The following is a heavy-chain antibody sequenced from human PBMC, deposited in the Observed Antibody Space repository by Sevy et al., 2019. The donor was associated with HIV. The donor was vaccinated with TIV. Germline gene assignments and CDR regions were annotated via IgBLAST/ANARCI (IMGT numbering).Heavy chain of an antibody. CDR3: ATPRDSGWYEGTGGYFDL. D-gene: IGHD6-19*01. CDR2: FYSTGST. Sequence: SETLSLTCTVSGGSISSSSYFWGWIRQPPGKGLEWIGSFYSTGSTSYNPSLRSRVTVSADTSTNQFSLRLTSVIATGTAVYYCATPRDSGWYEGTGGYFDLWGRGTLVTVSS. CDR1: GGSISSSSYF. J-gene: IGHJ2*01. V-gene: IGHV4-39*01.